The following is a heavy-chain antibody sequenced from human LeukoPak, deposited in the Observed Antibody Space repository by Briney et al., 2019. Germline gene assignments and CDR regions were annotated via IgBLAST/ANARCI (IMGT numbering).Heavy chain of an antibody. V-gene: IGHV3-33*01. CDR1: GFTFSSFG. CDR2: IWNDGSNN. CDR3: ARNTPPVTSNGMDV. J-gene: IGHJ6*02. Sequence: PGGSLRLSCAASGFTFSSFGMHWVRQAPGKGLEWVAVIWNDGSNNYYADFVKGRFTISRDNAKNTLYLQMNSLRADDTAVYYCARNTPPVTSNGMDVWGQGTTVIVSS. D-gene: IGHD3-16*02.